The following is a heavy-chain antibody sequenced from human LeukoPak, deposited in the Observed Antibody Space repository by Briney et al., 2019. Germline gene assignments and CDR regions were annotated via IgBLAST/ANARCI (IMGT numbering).Heavy chain of an antibody. Sequence: SETLSLTCTVSGGSVSSGSYYWSWIRQPPGKGLEWIGYIYYSGSTNYNPSLKSRVTISVDTSKNQFSLKLSSVTAADTAAYYCARGLATAMARAYFDYWGQGTLVTVSS. D-gene: IGHD5-18*01. CDR1: GGSVSSGSYY. CDR3: ARGLATAMARAYFDY. V-gene: IGHV4-61*01. J-gene: IGHJ4*02. CDR2: IYYSGST.